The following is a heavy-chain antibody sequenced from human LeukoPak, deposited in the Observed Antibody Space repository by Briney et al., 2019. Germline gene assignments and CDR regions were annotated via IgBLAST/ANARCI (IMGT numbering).Heavy chain of an antibody. V-gene: IGHV3-23*01. D-gene: IGHD4-17*01. Sequence: GGSLRLSCAASGFTFSSYGMHWVRQAPGKGLEWVSAISGSGGSTYYADSVKGRFTISRDNSKNTLYLQMNSLRAEDTAVYYCAKDSMTTVTTVPDYWGQGTLVTVSS. CDR1: GFTFSSYG. J-gene: IGHJ4*02. CDR2: ISGSGGST. CDR3: AKDSMTTVTTVPDY.